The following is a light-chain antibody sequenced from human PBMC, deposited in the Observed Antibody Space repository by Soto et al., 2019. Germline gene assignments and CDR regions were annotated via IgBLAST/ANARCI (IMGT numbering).Light chain of an antibody. Sequence: EIVVTQAPATLYLSPGERATISCRASQSVSSYLAWYQQKPGQAPRLLIYDASNRATGIPARFSGSGSGTDFTLTISSLEPEDFAVYYCQQRSNWPPLTFGGGTKVEIK. CDR1: QSVSSY. CDR3: QQRSNWPPLT. J-gene: IGKJ4*01. CDR2: DAS. V-gene: IGKV3-11*01.